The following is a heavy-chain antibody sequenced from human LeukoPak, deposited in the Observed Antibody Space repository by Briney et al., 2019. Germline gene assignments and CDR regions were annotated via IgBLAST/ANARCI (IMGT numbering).Heavy chain of an antibody. CDR3: ARGGVVAATDY. CDR2: IHSDGSIT. Sequence: GGSLRLSGAASGFIFSNYWMHWVRQAPGKGLVWVSQIHSDGSITGYADSVKDRFTISRDNAKNTLYLQMNSLRAEDTAVFYCARGGVVAATDYWGQGTLVTVSS. V-gene: IGHV3-74*01. D-gene: IGHD5-12*01. J-gene: IGHJ4*02. CDR1: GFIFSNYW.